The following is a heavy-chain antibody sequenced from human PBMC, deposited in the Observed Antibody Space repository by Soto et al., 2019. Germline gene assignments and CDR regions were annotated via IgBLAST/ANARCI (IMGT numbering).Heavy chain of an antibody. D-gene: IGHD3-10*01. CDR3: ANVGYYGSGTYSY. V-gene: IGHV4-34*01. Sequence: PSETLSLTCAVYGGSFSGYYWSWIRQPPGKGLEWIGYIYHSGSTYYNPSPKSRVTISVDTSKNQFSLKLSSVTAADTTVYYCANVGYYGSGTYSYWGQGTLVTVSS. J-gene: IGHJ4*02. CDR1: GGSFSGYY. CDR2: IYHSGST.